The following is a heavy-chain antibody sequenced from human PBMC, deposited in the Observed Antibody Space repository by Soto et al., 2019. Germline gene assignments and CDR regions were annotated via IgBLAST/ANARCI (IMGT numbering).Heavy chain of an antibody. CDR3: ARHGIAVAGTDNWFDP. J-gene: IGHJ5*02. D-gene: IGHD6-19*01. CDR2: IYYSGST. CDR1: GGSISSYY. V-gene: IGHV4-59*08. Sequence: PSETLSLTCTVSGGSISSYYWSWIRQPPGKGLEWIGYIYYSGSTNYNPSLKSRVTISVDTSKNQFSLKLSSVTAADTAVYYCARHGIAVAGTDNWFDPWDQGTLVTVSS.